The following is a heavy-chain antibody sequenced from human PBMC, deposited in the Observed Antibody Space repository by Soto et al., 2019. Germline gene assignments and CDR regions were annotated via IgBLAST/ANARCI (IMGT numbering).Heavy chain of an antibody. D-gene: IGHD4-17*01. V-gene: IGHV3-23*01. Sequence: GGSLRLSCAASGLTFSSYALSWVRQAPGKGLEWFSAISGSGGSTYYADSVKGRFTISRDNSKNTLFLQMNSLRAEDTAVYYCAKLDGDFTSYYFDYWGQGTLVTVSS. J-gene: IGHJ4*02. CDR3: AKLDGDFTSYYFDY. CDR2: ISGSGGST. CDR1: GLTFSSYA.